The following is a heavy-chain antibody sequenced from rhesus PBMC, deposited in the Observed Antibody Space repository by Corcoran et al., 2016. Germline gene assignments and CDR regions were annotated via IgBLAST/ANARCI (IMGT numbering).Heavy chain of an antibody. CDR1: GGSVSGYW. CDR2: TRTGGTT. Sequence: QMQLQQWGERLVKPSETLSLTCAVYGGSVSGYWWGWIRQPPGKGLEGIGRTRTGGTTNYNPPPKSRVTISIDTSKNQIALKRSSVTAADTAVYYCARHSGRWSDYFDYWGQGVLVTVSS. V-gene: IGHV4-160*01. CDR3: ARHSGRWSDYFDY. J-gene: IGHJ4*01. D-gene: IGHD6-25*01.